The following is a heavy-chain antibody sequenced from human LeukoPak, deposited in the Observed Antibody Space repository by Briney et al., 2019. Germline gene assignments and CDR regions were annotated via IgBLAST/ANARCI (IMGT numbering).Heavy chain of an antibody. CDR2: MRWNGVDI. Sequence: PGGSLRLSCAASGFTFDDYAMHWVRRTPGKGLEWVSVMRWNGVDISYADSVKGRFIISRDSSKTSLFLQMNSLRTEDTALYYCARERDSFDIWGQGTMVTVST. CDR3: ARERDSFDI. J-gene: IGHJ3*02. CDR1: GFTFDDYA. V-gene: IGHV3-43*02.